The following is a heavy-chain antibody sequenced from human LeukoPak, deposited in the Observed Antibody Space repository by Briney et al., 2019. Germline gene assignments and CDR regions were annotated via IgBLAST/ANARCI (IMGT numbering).Heavy chain of an antibody. Sequence: PGGSLRLSCAASGFTFSSYAMSWVRQAPGKGLEWVSAISGSGGSTYYADSVKGRFTISRDNSKNTLYLQMNSLRAEDTAVYYCAKDRGVWGSYRQKYNWFDPWGQGTLVTVSS. D-gene: IGHD3-16*02. CDR1: GFTFSSYA. CDR2: ISGSGGST. CDR3: AKDRGVWGSYRQKYNWFDP. V-gene: IGHV3-23*01. J-gene: IGHJ5*02.